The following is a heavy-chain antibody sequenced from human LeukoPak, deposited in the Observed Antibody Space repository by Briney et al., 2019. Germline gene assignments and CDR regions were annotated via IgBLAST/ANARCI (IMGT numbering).Heavy chain of an antibody. Sequence: PSETLSLTCAVYGGSFSGYYWSWIRQPPGKGLEWIGEINHSGSTNYNPSLKSRVTISVDTSKNQFSLKLSSVTAADTAVYYCARSRAAVVMGESIPSFYYGMDVWGQGTTVTVSS. V-gene: IGHV4-34*01. CDR3: ARSRAAVVMGESIPSFYYGMDV. CDR1: GGSFSGYY. J-gene: IGHJ6*02. D-gene: IGHD3-16*01. CDR2: INHSGST.